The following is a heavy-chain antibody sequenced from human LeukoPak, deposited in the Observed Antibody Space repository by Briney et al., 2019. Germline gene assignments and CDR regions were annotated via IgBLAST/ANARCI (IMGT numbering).Heavy chain of an antibody. CDR3: AKVMRGSQFQD. V-gene: IGHV4-59*08. D-gene: IGHD6-6*01. CDR1: GGSISSYY. Sequence: SETLSLTCTVSGGSISSYYWSGIRQPPGKGLEWIGYIYYSGSTNYNPSLKSRVTISVDTSKNQFSLKLTSVTATDTAMYYCAKVMRGSQFQDWGRGTLVTVSS. J-gene: IGHJ1*01. CDR2: IYYSGST.